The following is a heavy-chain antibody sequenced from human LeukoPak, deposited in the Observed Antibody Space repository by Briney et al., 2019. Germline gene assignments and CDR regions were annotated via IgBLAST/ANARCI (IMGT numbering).Heavy chain of an antibody. CDR1: GYSFTSYW. D-gene: IGHD3-10*01. Sequence: GESLQISCKGSGYSFTSYWIGWVRQMPGKGLEWMGIIYPGDSDTRYSPSFQGQVTISADKSLSTAYLQWSSLKASDTAMYNCARLSPGEGVGAYFDYWGQGTLVTVSS. J-gene: IGHJ4*02. V-gene: IGHV5-51*01. CDR2: IYPGDSDT. CDR3: ARLSPGEGVGAYFDY.